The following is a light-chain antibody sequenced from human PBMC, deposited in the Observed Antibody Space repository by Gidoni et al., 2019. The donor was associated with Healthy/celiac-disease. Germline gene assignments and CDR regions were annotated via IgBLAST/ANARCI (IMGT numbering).Light chain of an antibody. J-gene: IGKJ2*01. Sequence: DNQMTQPPSSLPASVGDSVTITCRASQSISSYLNWYQQKPGRAPKLLIYAASSLQSGVPSRLSGSGAWTDVTLTISSLQHEDFATYYCRQSYSTPYTFGQGTKLEIK. V-gene: IGKV1-39*01. CDR2: AAS. CDR3: RQSYSTPYT. CDR1: QSISSY.